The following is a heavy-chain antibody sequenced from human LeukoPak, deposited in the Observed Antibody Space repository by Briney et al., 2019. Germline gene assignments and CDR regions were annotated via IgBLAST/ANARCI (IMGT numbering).Heavy chain of an antibody. CDR2: ISYDGSNK. CDR3: ARESGAFDY. CDR1: GFTFSSYS. J-gene: IGHJ4*02. Sequence: GGSLRLSCAASGFTFSSYSMNWVRQAPGKGLEWVAVISYDGSNKYYADSVKGRFTISRDNSKNTLYLQMNSLRAEDTAVYYCARESGAFDYWGQGTLVTVSS. D-gene: IGHD3-3*01. V-gene: IGHV3-30*03.